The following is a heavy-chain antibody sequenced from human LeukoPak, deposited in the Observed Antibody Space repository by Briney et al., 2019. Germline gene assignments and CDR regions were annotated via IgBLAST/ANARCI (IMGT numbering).Heavy chain of an antibody. Sequence: GGSLRLSCAASGFTFSSYGMHWVRQAPGKGLEWVAVIWYDGSNKYYADFVKGRFTISRDNSKNTLYLQMNSLRAEDTAVYYCARDDGDSSGLNGWGQGTLVTVSS. CDR1: GFTFSSYG. CDR3: ARDDGDSSGLNG. V-gene: IGHV3-33*01. J-gene: IGHJ4*02. CDR2: IWYDGSNK. D-gene: IGHD6-19*01.